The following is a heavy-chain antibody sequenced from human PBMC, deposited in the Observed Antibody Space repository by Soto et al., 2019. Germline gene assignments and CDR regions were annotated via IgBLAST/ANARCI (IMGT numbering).Heavy chain of an antibody. V-gene: IGHV1-2*02. CDR1: GYTFTGYY. Sequence: ASVKVSCKASGYTFTGYYMHWVRQAPGQALEWMGWINPNSGGTNYEQKFQGRVTMTRDTSISTAYMELSRLRSEDTAVYYCATVDPFGVVMIGGQGTLVTFSS. CDR3: ATVDPFGVVMI. CDR2: INPNSGGT. D-gene: IGHD3-3*01. J-gene: IGHJ4*02.